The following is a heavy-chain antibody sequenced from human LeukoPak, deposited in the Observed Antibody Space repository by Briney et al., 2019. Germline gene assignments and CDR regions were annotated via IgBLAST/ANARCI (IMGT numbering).Heavy chain of an antibody. Sequence: GGSLRLSCAASGFTFSSYEMNWVRQAPGKGLEWVSYISSSGSTIYYADSVKGRFTISRDNSKNTLYLQMNSLRAGDTAVYYCARTLVVTASYYYYYYMDVWGKGTTVTVSS. D-gene: IGHD2-21*02. CDR1: GFTFSSYE. J-gene: IGHJ6*03. CDR3: ARTLVVTASYYYYYYMDV. CDR2: ISSSGSTI. V-gene: IGHV3-48*03.